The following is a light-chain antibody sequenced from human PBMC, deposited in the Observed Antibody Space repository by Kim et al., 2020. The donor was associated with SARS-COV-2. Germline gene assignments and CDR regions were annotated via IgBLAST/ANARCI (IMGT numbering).Light chain of an antibody. Sequence: QSALTQPASVSGSPGQSITISCTGTSSDVGGYNYVSWYQQHPGKAPKLMIYDVSKRPSGVSNRFSGSKSANTASLTISGLQAEDEADYYCSSYTSSSSVVFGGGTKL. CDR3: SSYTSSSSVV. J-gene: IGLJ2*01. CDR1: SSDVGGYNY. V-gene: IGLV2-14*01. CDR2: DVS.